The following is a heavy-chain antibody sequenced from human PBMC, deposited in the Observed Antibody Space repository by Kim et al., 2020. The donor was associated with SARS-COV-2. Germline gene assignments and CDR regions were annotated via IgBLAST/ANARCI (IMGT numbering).Heavy chain of an antibody. CDR2: INHSGST. CDR1: GGSFSGYY. V-gene: IGHV4-34*01. CDR3: ARAPGYCSSTSCKATGRWFDP. Sequence: SETLSLTCAVYGGSFSGYYWSWIRQPPGKGLEWIGEINHSGSTNYNPSLKSRVTISVDTSKNQFSLKLSSVTAADTAVYYCARAPGYCSSTSCKATGRWFDPWGQGTLVTVSS. J-gene: IGHJ5*02. D-gene: IGHD2-2*03.